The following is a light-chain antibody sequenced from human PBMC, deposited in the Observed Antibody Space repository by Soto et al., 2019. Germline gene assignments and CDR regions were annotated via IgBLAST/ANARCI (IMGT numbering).Light chain of an antibody. V-gene: IGKV3-15*01. J-gene: IGKJ1*01. Sequence: EIVMTQSPATLSVSPGERVTLSCRASQSLTRNLAWYQHKPGQSPRLLIYGASARATGIPDRFSGSGSGTEFTLTITGLQPDDFATYYCQQYNTYWTFGQGTKVDIK. CDR3: QQYNTYWT. CDR1: QSLTRN. CDR2: GAS.